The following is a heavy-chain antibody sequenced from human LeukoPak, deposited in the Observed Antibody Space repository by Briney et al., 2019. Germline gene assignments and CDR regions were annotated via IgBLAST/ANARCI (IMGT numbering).Heavy chain of an antibody. D-gene: IGHD3-22*01. CDR3: ARDPGYYYDSSGLN. CDR1: GGSISSYY. Sequence: SETLSLTCTVSGGSISSYYWSWIRQPAGKGLEWIGRIYSNGNAYYNPSLKSRATMSIDTAKNQFSLKLTSVTAADTAVYYCARDPGYYYDSSGLNWGQGTLVTVSS. V-gene: IGHV4-4*07. J-gene: IGHJ4*02. CDR2: IYSNGNA.